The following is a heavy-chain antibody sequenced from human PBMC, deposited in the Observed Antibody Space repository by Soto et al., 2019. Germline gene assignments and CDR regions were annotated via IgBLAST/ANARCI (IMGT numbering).Heavy chain of an antibody. V-gene: IGHV2-5*02. J-gene: IGHJ4*02. CDR3: AHYQLNDYGDYDPGTSHVFDS. CDR1: GFSLSNSGVG. CDR2: IYGDNDK. D-gene: IGHD4-17*01. Sequence: QITLKESGPSPVKPTQTLTVTCTFSGFSLSNSGVGVSWIRQPPGKALEWLALIYGDNDKRYSPSLKTRLTITKDTSKNQVVLKMTNMDPVDTATYYCAHYQLNDYGDYDPGTSHVFDSWGQGTLVTVSS.